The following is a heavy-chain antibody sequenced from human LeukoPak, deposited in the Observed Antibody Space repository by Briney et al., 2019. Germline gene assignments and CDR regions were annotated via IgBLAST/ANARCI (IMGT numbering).Heavy chain of an antibody. V-gene: IGHV3-30-3*01. Sequence: GRSLRLSCAASGFTFSSYAMHWVRQAPGKGLEWVAVISYDGSNKYYADSVKGRFTISRDNSKNTLYLQMNSLRAEDTAVYYCAKDRVADYYGSGSYSRIFDYWGQGTLVTVSS. CDR2: ISYDGSNK. J-gene: IGHJ4*02. CDR3: AKDRVADYYGSGSYSRIFDY. CDR1: GFTFSSYA. D-gene: IGHD3-10*01.